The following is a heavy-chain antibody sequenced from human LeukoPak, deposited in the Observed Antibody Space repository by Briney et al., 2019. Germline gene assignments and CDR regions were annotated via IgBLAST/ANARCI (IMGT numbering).Heavy chain of an antibody. CDR2: IKYDGSAT. CDR3: VSGSLQSGYNFDY. D-gene: IGHD3-3*01. J-gene: IGHJ4*02. CDR1: GFTFSNYW. V-gene: IGHV3-74*01. Sequence: GGSLRLSCAASGFTFSNYWMHWIRQVPGRGLVWVSHIKYDGSATNYADSVKGRFTISRDNAKNTLYLQMNSLRAEDTAVYYCVSGSLQSGYNFDYWGQGALVTVSS.